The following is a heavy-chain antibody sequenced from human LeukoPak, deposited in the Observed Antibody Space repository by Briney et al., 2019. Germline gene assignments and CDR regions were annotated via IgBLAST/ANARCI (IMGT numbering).Heavy chain of an antibody. J-gene: IGHJ5*01. CDR3: ARKGGAVAFHFDS. CDR2: IYLNDET. D-gene: IGHD3-16*01. V-gene: IGHV2-5*01. Sequence: SGPTLVNPTQTLTLTCTFSGFSLNTPGMGVAWIRQSPGKALQWLALIYLNDETRYSPSLNNRLTITKDTSENRVVLTMTDMAPLDTATYFCARKGGAVAFHFDSWGQGTLVSVSS. CDR1: GFSLNTPGMG.